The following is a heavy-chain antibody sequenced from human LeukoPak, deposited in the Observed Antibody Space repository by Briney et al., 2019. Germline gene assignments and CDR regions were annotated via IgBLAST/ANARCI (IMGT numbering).Heavy chain of an antibody. CDR3: AKDPSVLWFGESHDY. J-gene: IGHJ4*02. CDR2: ISGSGGST. CDR1: GFNFYSYW. Sequence: PGGSLRLSCAASGFNFYSYWMSWVRQAPGKGLEWVSAISGSGGSTYYADSVKGRFTISRDNSKNTLYLQMNSLRAEDTAVYYCAKDPSVLWFGESHDYWGQGTLVTVSS. V-gene: IGHV3-23*01. D-gene: IGHD3-10*01.